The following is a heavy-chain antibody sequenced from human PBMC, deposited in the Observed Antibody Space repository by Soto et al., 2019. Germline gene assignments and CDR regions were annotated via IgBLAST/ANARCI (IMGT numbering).Heavy chain of an antibody. J-gene: IGHJ4*02. D-gene: IGHD3-10*01. Sequence: ASVKVSCKASGYTFTAYYIHWVRQAPGQGLEWMGWINPNGGGTKYAQKFQGRVTMTRDTSINTAYMELTRLTSDDTAVYYCARAVRTMIQGVRFRVDQWGQGTLVTVSS. CDR3: ARAVRTMIQGVRFRVDQ. V-gene: IGHV1-2*02. CDR2: INPNGGGT. CDR1: GYTFTAYY.